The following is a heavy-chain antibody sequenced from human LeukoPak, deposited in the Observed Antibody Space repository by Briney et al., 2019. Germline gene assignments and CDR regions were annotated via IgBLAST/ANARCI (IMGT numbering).Heavy chain of an antibody. D-gene: IGHD2-15*01. J-gene: IGHJ4*02. CDR1: GYTFNNYG. V-gene: IGHV1-18*01. Sequence: ASVKVSCKASGYTFNNYGISWVRQAPGQGLEWMGWVTSYNGDTNYAQKFQGRVTMSTDTSTSTAYMELRSLRFEDTAVYYCARGSGYCSGGSCYSNWGQGTLVTVSS. CDR3: ARGSGYCSGGSCYSN. CDR2: VTSYNGDT.